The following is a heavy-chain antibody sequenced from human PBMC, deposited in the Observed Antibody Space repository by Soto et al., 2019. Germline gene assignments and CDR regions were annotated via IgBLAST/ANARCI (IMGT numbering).Heavy chain of an antibody. Sequence: SETLSLTCAVSGGSISSGGYSWSWIRQPPGKGLEWIGYIYHSGSTYYNPSLKSRVTISVDRSKNQFSLKLSSVTAADTAVYYCARGSSSGLFGYWGQGTLVTVSS. J-gene: IGHJ4*02. D-gene: IGHD6-6*01. CDR1: GGSISSGGYS. V-gene: IGHV4-30-2*01. CDR2: IYHSGST. CDR3: ARGSSSGLFGY.